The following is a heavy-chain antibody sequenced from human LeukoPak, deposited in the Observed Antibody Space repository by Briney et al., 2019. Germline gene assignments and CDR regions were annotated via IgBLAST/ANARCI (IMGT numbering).Heavy chain of an antibody. J-gene: IGHJ2*01. D-gene: IGHD2-15*01. CDR3: AKCRGGGGEYWHFDL. CDR1: GFPFSSFA. CDR2: LSGPATRA. V-gene: IGHV3-23*01. Sequence: GGSLRLSCAASGFPFSSFAMVWVRQAPGKGLEWVSALSGPATRAIYADSVRGRFTISRDNFKNTLYLQMNSLRAEDSAVYYCAKCRGGGGEYWHFDLWGRGILVSVSS.